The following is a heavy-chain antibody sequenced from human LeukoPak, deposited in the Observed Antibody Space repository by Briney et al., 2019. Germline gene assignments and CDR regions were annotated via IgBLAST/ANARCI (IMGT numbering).Heavy chain of an antibody. J-gene: IGHJ6*02. CDR2: IYPGDSDT. D-gene: IGHD2-2*01. CDR3: ARQTQLLSTSDYYYGMDV. V-gene: IGHV5-51*01. Sequence: GESLKVSCKGSGYSFTSYWIGWVRQMPGKGLELLGIIYPGDSDTRYSPPFQGQVTISAVKSISTAYLQWSSLKASDTAMYYCARQTQLLSTSDYYYGMDVWGQGTTVTVSS. CDR1: GYSFTSYW.